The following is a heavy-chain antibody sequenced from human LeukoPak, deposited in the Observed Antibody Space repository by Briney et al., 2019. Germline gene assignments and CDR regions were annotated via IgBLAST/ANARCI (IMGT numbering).Heavy chain of an antibody. Sequence: SETLSLTCTVSGGSISSGGYYWSWIRQHPGKGLEWIGYIYYSGSTYYNPSLKSRVTISVDTSKNQFSLKLSSVTAADTAVYYCARAGYSSSWYQSYYYYYGMDVWGQGTTVTVSS. D-gene: IGHD6-13*01. J-gene: IGHJ6*02. CDR1: GGSISSGGYY. V-gene: IGHV4-30-4*08. CDR3: ARAGYSSSWYQSYYYYYGMDV. CDR2: IYYSGST.